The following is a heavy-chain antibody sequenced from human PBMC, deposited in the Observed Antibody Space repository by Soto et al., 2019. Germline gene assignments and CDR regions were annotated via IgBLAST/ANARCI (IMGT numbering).Heavy chain of an antibody. J-gene: IGHJ5*01. CDR1: GECSGRYY. CDR3: ALRTMVLASQS. D-gene: IGHD3-10*01. V-gene: IGHV4-59*01. CDR2: LYYCRSA. Sequence: PSETLSHTCAVSGECSGRYYGMCIRQPPGQRLESIDYLYYCRSASYNRSLKRRGTLSVDTSTNQCSLTLSSMTAADTAVYYCALRTMVLASQSWG.